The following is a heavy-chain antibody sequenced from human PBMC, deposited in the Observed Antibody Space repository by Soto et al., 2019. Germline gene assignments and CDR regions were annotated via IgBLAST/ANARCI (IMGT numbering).Heavy chain of an antibody. V-gene: IGHV4-30-4*01. D-gene: IGHD7-27*01. J-gene: IGHJ5*01. CDR1: GDSISNLDYF. CDR3: ARGRYCLTGRCFPNWFDS. Sequence: SETLSLTCSVSGDSISNLDYFWAWIRQPPGQALEYIGYIYKSATTYYNPSFESRVAISVDTSKSQFSLNVTSVTAADTAVYFCARGRYCLTGRCFPNWFDSWGQGTTVTVS. CDR2: IYKSATT.